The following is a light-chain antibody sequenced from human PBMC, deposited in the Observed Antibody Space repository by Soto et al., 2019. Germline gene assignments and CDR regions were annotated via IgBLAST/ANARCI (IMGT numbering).Light chain of an antibody. Sequence: DIVLTQSPGTLSLSPGERATLSCMASQSVSINHLAWYQQKPGQAPRLFIYGGSSRATGIPARFSGSGSGTEFTLTINSLQSEDFAVYYCQQRSNWPPITFGQGTRLEIK. V-gene: IGKV3D-20*02. CDR3: QQRSNWPPIT. CDR1: QSVSINH. CDR2: GGS. J-gene: IGKJ5*01.